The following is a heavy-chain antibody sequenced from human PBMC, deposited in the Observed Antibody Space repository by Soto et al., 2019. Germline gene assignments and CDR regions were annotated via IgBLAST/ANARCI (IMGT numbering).Heavy chain of an antibody. J-gene: IGHJ6*02. Sequence: QVQLVQSGAEVKKPGASVTVSCKASGYTFTSYDINWVRQATGQGLEWMGWMNPNSGNTGYAQKFQGRVTMTRNTSISTAYMELSSLRSEDTAVYYGARERNGTTSMDVWGQGTTVTVSS. CDR2: MNPNSGNT. CDR1: GYTFTSYD. D-gene: IGHD1-1*01. CDR3: ARERNGTTSMDV. V-gene: IGHV1-8*01.